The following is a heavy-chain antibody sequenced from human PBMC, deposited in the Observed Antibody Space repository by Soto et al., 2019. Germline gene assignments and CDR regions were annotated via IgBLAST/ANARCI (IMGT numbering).Heavy chain of an antibody. V-gene: IGHV3-30*09. CDR3: ARDVGEWEVRSP. Sequence: QVQLVESGGGVVQPGRSLRLSCAASGFTFSSYAMHWVRQAPGKGLEWVAVISYDGNKKYYADSVKGRFAISRDNSKNPLYLQMNSLRVEDTAVYYCARDVGEWEVRSPSVQGTLVTVSS. D-gene: IGHD1-26*01. CDR2: ISYDGNKK. J-gene: IGHJ5*02. CDR1: GFTFSSYA.